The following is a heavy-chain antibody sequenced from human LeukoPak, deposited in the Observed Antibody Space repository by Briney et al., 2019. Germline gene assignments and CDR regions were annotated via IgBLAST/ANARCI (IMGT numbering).Heavy chain of an antibody. CDR3: ARDMATRGLFDY. J-gene: IGHJ4*02. CDR2: ISSSSSYI. CDR1: GFTFSSYS. V-gene: IGHV3-21*01. Sequence: GGSLRLSCAASGFTFSSYSMNWVRQAPGKGLEWVSSISSSSSYIYYADSVKGRFTISRDNAKNSLYLQMNSLRAEDTAVYYCARDMATRGLFDYWGQGTLVTVSS. D-gene: IGHD5-24*01.